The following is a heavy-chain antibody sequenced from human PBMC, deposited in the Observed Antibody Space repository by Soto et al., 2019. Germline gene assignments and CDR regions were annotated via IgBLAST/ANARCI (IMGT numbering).Heavy chain of an antibody. CDR1: GGSISGSSYY. D-gene: IGHD3-22*01. CDR2: IYYSGNT. CDR3: ALGGYWVTTYYYYYGMDV. J-gene: IGHJ6*02. Sequence: SETLSHTCIVSGGSISGSSYYWGWIRQPPGKGLEWIGSIYYSGNTYYNPSLKSRVTISVDTSKNQFSLKLSSVTAADTAVYYCALGGYWVTTYYYYYGMDVWGQGTTVTV. V-gene: IGHV4-39*01.